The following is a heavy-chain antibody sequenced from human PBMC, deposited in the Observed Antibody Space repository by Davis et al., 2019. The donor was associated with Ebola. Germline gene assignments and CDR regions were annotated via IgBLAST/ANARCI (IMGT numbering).Heavy chain of an antibody. V-gene: IGHV4-34*01. Sequence: SETLSLTCAVYGGSFSGYYWSWIRQPPGKGLEWIGEINHSGSTNYNPSLKSRVTISVDKSKNQFSLKLSSVTAADTAVYYCARRLITYDSSGYYHDAFDIWGQGTMVTVSS. CDR1: GGSFSGYY. CDR2: INHSGST. J-gene: IGHJ3*02. CDR3: ARRLITYDSSGYYHDAFDI. D-gene: IGHD3-22*01.